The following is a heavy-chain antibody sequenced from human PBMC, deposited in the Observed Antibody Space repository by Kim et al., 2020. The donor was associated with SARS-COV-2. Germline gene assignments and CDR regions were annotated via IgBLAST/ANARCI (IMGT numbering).Heavy chain of an antibody. J-gene: IGHJ3*02. CDR3: ARRFITGTTLAAFDI. CDR2: INHSGST. CDR1: GGSFSGYY. D-gene: IGHD1-7*01. Sequence: SETLSLTCAVYGGSFSGYYWSWIRQPPGKGLEWIGEINHSGSTNYNPSLKSRVTISVDTSKNQFSLKLSSVTAADTAVYYCARRFITGTTLAAFDIWGQGTMVTVSS. V-gene: IGHV4-34*01.